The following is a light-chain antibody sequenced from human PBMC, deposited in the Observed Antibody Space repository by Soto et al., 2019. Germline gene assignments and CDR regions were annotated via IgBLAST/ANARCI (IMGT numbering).Light chain of an antibody. V-gene: IGKV1-9*01. CDR2: GAS. CDR1: QAISSY. Sequence: DIQLTQSPSFLSASVGDRVTITCRASQAISSYLAWYQQKPGEPPKLLIYGASTLQSDVPSRFSGSGSGKEFTLTVSSLQAEDSATYYCQQFNDYPLTLGGGTKVDIK. J-gene: IGKJ4*01. CDR3: QQFNDYPLT.